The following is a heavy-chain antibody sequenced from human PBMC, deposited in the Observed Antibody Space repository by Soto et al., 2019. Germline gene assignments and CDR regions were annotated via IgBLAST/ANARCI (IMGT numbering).Heavy chain of an antibody. D-gene: IGHD2-2*01. J-gene: IGHJ6*02. Sequence: ASVKVSCKASGYTFTSYYIHWVRQAPGQGLEWMGWISAYNGNTNYAQKLQGRVTMTTDTSTSTAYMELRSLRSDDTAVYYCARDIVLVPAAGFYYYYGMDVWGQGTTVTVSS. CDR2: ISAYNGNT. V-gene: IGHV1-18*04. CDR1: GYTFTSYY. CDR3: ARDIVLVPAAGFYYYYGMDV.